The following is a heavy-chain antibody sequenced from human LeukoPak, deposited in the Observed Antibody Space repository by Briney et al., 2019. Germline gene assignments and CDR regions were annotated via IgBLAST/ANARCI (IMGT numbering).Heavy chain of an antibody. Sequence: GGSLRPSCAASGFTFSNYWMSWVRQAPGKGLEWVANIKQDGSERYYVDSVKGRFSISRDNAKNSLYLQMNSLRAEDTAVYYCAELGITMIGGVWGKGTTVTISS. CDR1: GFTFSNYW. CDR3: AELGITMIGGV. J-gene: IGHJ6*04. CDR2: IKQDGSER. V-gene: IGHV3-7*01. D-gene: IGHD3-10*02.